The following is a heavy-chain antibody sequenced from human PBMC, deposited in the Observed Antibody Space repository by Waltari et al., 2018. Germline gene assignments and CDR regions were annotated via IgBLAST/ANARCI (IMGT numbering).Heavy chain of an antibody. CDR3: AKPLGVSGTSFDH. V-gene: IGHV3-30*18. Sequence: QVQLVESGGGVVQPGASLRLSCRGSGFRFRRLGMHWVRQAPGKGLEWVAVVSFDGSAEYYADSVKGRFIASRDNSKNTSYLQMNSLTREDTAMYYCAKPLGVSGTSFDHWGRGTLVTVSS. J-gene: IGHJ4*02. CDR1: GFRFRRLG. CDR2: VSFDGSAE. D-gene: IGHD1-1*01.